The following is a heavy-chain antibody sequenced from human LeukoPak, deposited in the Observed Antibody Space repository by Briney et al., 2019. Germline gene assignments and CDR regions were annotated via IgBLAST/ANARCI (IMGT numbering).Heavy chain of an antibody. J-gene: IGHJ6*02. D-gene: IGHD5-12*01. CDR2: IYYSGST. V-gene: IGHV4-59*01. Sequence: SETLSLTCTVSGGSISSYYWSWIPQPPGKGLEWIGYIYYSGSTNYNPSLKSRVTISVDTSKNQFSLKLSSVTAADTAVYYCAREIVATISGMDVWGQGTTVTVSS. CDR1: GGSISSYY. CDR3: AREIVATISGMDV.